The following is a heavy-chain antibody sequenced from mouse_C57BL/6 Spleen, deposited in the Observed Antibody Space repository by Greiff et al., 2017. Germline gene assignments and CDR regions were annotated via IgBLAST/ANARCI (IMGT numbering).Heavy chain of an antibody. Sequence: QVQLQQPGAELVKPGASVKLFCKASGYTFTSYWMHWVKQRPGQGLEWIGMIHPNSGSTNYNEKFKSKATLTVDKSSSTAYMQLSSLTSEDSAVYYCARGSYYYGSSYGNYFDYWGQGTTLTVSS. CDR1: GYTFTSYW. V-gene: IGHV1-64*01. CDR2: IHPNSGST. J-gene: IGHJ2*01. CDR3: ARGSYYYGSSYGNYFDY. D-gene: IGHD1-1*01.